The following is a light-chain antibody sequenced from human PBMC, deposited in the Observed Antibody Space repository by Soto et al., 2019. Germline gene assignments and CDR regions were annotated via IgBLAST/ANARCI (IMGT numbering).Light chain of an antibody. J-gene: IGKJ1*01. CDR2: KAS. Sequence: DIQMTQSPSTLSASVGDRVTITCRASQSISRWLAWHQQKPGKAPKLLIYKASSLESGVPSRFSGSGSGTEFTLTISSLQPDDFATYYCQQYESYPWTFGQGTKVEIK. V-gene: IGKV1-5*03. CDR1: QSISRW. CDR3: QQYESYPWT.